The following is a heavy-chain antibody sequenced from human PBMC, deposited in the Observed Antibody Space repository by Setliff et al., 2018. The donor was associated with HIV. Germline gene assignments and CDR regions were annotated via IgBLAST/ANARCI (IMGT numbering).Heavy chain of an antibody. Sequence: ASVKVSCKASGYTFTDNYIHWVRQAPGQGLEWMAWINSATGGTNYAQNFQGWVTVTRDTSINTVYMELSSLKSDDTAMYYCARLKSPTPYYYYGMDVWGQGTTVTVSS. CDR2: INSATGGT. CDR3: ARLKSPTPYYYYGMDV. D-gene: IGHD4-4*01. CDR1: GYTFTDNY. J-gene: IGHJ6*02. V-gene: IGHV1-2*04.